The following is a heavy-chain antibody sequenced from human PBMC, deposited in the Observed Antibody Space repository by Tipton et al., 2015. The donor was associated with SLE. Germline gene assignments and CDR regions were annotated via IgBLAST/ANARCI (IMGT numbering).Heavy chain of an antibody. V-gene: IGHV4-39*07. J-gene: IGHJ4*02. CDR1: GGSISISSYY. CDR3: ARDGNLYYDFWSGYRYFVY. D-gene: IGHD3-3*01. Sequence: TLSLTCTVSGGSISISSYYWGWIRQPPGKGREWIGSIYHSGSTYYNPSLKSRVTISVDTSKNQFSLKLSSVTAADAAVYYCARDGNLYYDFWSGYRYFVYWGQGTLVTVSS. CDR2: IYHSGST.